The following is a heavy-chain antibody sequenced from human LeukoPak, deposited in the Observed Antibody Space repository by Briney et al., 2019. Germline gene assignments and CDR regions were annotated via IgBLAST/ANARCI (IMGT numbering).Heavy chain of an antibody. J-gene: IGHJ5*02. CDR2: IFHSGNT. Sequence: PSETLSLTCTVSGYSISGGYYWGWIRQPPRKGLEWIGSIFHSGNTYYNPSLKSRVTISIDTSKNQFSLKLRSVTAADTAVYYCARDRDAAEHWFDPWGQGTLVSVSA. D-gene: IGHD6-25*01. CDR3: ARDRDAAEHWFDP. V-gene: IGHV4-38-2*02. CDR1: GYSISGGYY.